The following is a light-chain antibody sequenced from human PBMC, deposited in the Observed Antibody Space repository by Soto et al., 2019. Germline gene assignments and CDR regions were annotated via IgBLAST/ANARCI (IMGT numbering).Light chain of an antibody. CDR1: QSVSRN. Sequence: EIVMTQSPATLSVSPGERAPLSGRATQSVSRNLAWYQQNPGQAPRLLIYGASTRATGIPAKFSGSGSGTEFTLTISSLQSEEFAVYYCQQYNDWPRTVGQGTKVDIK. CDR3: QQYNDWPRT. J-gene: IGKJ1*01. V-gene: IGKV3-15*01. CDR2: GAS.